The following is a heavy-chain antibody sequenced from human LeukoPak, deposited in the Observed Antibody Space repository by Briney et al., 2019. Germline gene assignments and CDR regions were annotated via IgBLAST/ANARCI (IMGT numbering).Heavy chain of an antibody. D-gene: IGHD3-3*01. Sequence: SVKVSCKASGGTFSSYAMSWVRQAPGQGLEWMGGIIPIFGTANYAQKFQGRVTITTDESTSTAYMEPSSLRSEDTAVYYCARGSDYCSDVWGKGTTVTVSS. CDR3: ARGSDYCSDV. CDR1: GGTFSSYA. CDR2: IIPIFGTA. J-gene: IGHJ6*04. V-gene: IGHV1-69*05.